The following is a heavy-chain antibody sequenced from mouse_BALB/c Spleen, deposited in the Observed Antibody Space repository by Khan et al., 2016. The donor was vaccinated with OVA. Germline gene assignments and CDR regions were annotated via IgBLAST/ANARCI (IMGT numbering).Heavy chain of an antibody. CDR3: ARDGSQYNYALDY. CDR2: ISYSGST. Sequence: EVQLQESGPGLVKPSQSLSLTCTATGYSITSDYAWNWIRQFPGNQLEWTGYISYSGSTYYNPALKSRISITRDTSKNKFFLQLNSVTTEDTATDDCARDGSQYNYALDYWGQGTSVTVSS. V-gene: IGHV3-2*02. D-gene: IGHD2-3*01. CDR1: GYSITSDYA. J-gene: IGHJ4*01.